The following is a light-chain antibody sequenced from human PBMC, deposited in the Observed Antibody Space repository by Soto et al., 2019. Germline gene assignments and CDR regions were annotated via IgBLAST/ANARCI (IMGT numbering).Light chain of an antibody. CDR2: EVT. CDR1: SSDVGGYNY. J-gene: IGLJ3*02. Sequence: QSALTQPPSASGSPGQSVTISCTGTSSDVGGYNYVSWYQQYPGRAPKLMIYEVTKRPSGVPDRFSGSKSGNTASLTVSGLHAEDEADYYCSSYAASNNFYFVFGGGTKLTV. V-gene: IGLV2-8*01. CDR3: SSYAASNNFYFV.